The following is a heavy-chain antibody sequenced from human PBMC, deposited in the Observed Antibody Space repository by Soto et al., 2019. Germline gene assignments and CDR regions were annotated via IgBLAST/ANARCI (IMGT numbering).Heavy chain of an antibody. CDR1: GFTFSSYS. Sequence: LGLSCAASGFTFSSYSMNWVRQAPGKGLEWVSSISSGSSYISYADSVKGRFTISRDNAKNSLYLQMNSLRAEDTAVYYCARDYSVTYYYDSSGINWFDPWGQGPLVTVYS. D-gene: IGHD3-22*01. J-gene: IGHJ5*02. V-gene: IGHV3-21*01. CDR3: ARDYSVTYYYDSSGINWFDP. CDR2: ISSGSSYI.